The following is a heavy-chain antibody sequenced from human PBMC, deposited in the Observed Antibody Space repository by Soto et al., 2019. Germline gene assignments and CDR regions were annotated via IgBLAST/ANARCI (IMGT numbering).Heavy chain of an antibody. V-gene: IGHV1-18*01. D-gene: IGHD3-22*01. CDR3: ATYSSSRGGFDP. J-gene: IGHJ5*02. Sequence: ASVKVSCKASGYIFTRYGITWVRQAPGQGLEWMGSISAYNGNTYYAQHLQGRLNMTTDTSTSTAYMELRSLRSDDTAFYYCATYSSSRGGFDPWGQGTLVTVSS. CDR2: ISAYNGNT. CDR1: GYIFTRYG.